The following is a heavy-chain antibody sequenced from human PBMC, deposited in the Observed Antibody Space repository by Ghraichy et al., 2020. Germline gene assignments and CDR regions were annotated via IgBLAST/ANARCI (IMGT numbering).Heavy chain of an antibody. D-gene: IGHD3-16*01. V-gene: IGHV3-53*04. CDR1: GFTVSSHY. Sequence: GESLNISCAASGFTVSSHYMSWVRQAPGKWLEWVSVIYSGGSTYYADSVKGRFTISRHNSKNTLYLQMNSLRAEDTAVYYCARAKLGYPRGGSNPYGMDVWGQGSTVTVSS. CDR2: IYSGGST. CDR3: ARAKLGYPRGGSNPYGMDV. J-gene: IGHJ6*02.